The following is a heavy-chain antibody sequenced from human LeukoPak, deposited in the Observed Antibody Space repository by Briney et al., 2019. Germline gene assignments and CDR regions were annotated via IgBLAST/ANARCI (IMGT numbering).Heavy chain of an antibody. J-gene: IGHJ4*02. CDR1: GFTFNISW. CDR3: AIGVELLPS. Sequence: PGGSLRLSCEASGFTFNISWMSWVRQAPGKRLEWVANIKQDGSEKNYVDSVKGRFTISRDNAKTSLFLQMNSLRVEDTAVYYCAIGVELLPSWGQGTLVTVSS. D-gene: IGHD1-7*01. V-gene: IGHV3-7*01. CDR2: IKQDGSEK.